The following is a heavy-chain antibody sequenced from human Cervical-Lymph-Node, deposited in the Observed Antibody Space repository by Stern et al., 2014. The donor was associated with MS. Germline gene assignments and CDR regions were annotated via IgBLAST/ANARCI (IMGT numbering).Heavy chain of an antibody. Sequence: QVQLVQSGAEVKQPGASVKVSCKTSGYSFTRYDIHWVRQAPGQGLEWMGLIVPGVGSTTYAQTWQVRVSMTRDTSATTVYMELRSLRSEDTAVYYCARSGLGGAVGSWGQGTLVTVSA. CDR1: GYSFTRYD. J-gene: IGHJ5*02. CDR3: ARSGLGGAVGS. CDR2: IVPGVGST. V-gene: IGHV1-46*04. D-gene: IGHD3-10*01.